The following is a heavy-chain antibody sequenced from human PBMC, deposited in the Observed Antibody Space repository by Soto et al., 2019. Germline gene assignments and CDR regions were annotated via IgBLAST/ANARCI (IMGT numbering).Heavy chain of an antibody. CDR2: INHSGST. V-gene: IGHV4-34*01. Sequence: QVQLQQWGAGLLKPSETLSLTCAVYGGSFSGYYWTWIRQTPGKGLEWIGEINHSGSTNYNPSLKSRVSISADTSKKQFSLNLTSGTAAYTAVYYCARGECSSNYCFTSWALDIWGQGTVVTVSS. CDR3: ARGECSSNYCFTSWALDI. CDR1: GGSFSGYY. J-gene: IGHJ3*02. D-gene: IGHD2-2*01.